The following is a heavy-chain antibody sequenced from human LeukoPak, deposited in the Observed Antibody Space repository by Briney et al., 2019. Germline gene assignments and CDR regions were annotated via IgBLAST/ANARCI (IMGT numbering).Heavy chain of an antibody. CDR1: GYTFTSYG. Sequence: ASVKVSCKASGYTFTSYGISRVRQAPGQGLEWMGWISAYNGNTNYAQKLQGRVTMTTDTSTSTAYMELRSLRSDDTAVYYCARDKDDDYVWGSYGNWFDPWGQGTLVTVSS. V-gene: IGHV1-18*04. J-gene: IGHJ5*02. CDR2: ISAYNGNT. CDR3: ARDKDDDYVWGSYGNWFDP. D-gene: IGHD3-16*01.